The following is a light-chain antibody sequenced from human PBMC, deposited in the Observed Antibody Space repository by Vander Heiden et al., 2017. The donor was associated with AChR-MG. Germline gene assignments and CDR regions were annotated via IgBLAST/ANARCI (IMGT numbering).Light chain of an antibody. J-gene: IGKJ3*01. CDR2: AAS. CDR1: QSISSY. Sequence: DIQMTQSPSSLSASVGDRVTITCRASQSISSYLNWYQQKPGKARKLLIYAASSLQSGVPSRFSGSGSGTDFTLTISSLQPEDFATYYCQQSYSTPFPFGPGTKVDIK. CDR3: QQSYSTPFP. V-gene: IGKV1-39*01.